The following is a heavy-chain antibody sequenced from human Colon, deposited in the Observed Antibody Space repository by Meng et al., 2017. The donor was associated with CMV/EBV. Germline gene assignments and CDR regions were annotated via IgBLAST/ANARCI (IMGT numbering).Heavy chain of an antibody. J-gene: IGHJ6*02. Sequence: GESLKISCAASGFTFSSYAMHWVRQAPGKGLEWVAVISYDGSNKYYADSVKGRFTISRDNSKNTLYLQMNSLRAEDTAVYYCARDYSEMATAGYSYCMDVWGQGTTLPVSS. CDR3: ARDYSEMATAGYSYCMDV. D-gene: IGHD5-24*01. CDR1: GFTFSSYA. CDR2: ISYDGSNK. V-gene: IGHV3-30-3*01.